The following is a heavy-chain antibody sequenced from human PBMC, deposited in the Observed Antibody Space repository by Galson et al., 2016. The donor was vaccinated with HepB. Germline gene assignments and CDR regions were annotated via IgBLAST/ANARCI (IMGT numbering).Heavy chain of an antibody. CDR3: AKERLVRWSFDH. CDR2: ISTRRTT. D-gene: IGHD1-1*01. V-gene: IGHV3-23*01. Sequence: SLRLSCAASGFVFSNFGLRWVRQAPGEGLEWVASISTRRTTYYSDAVQGRFTISSDNSNNTLYLQMNGLRAEDTAVYYCAKERLVRWSFDHWGQGTLLTVSS. CDR1: GFVFSNFG. J-gene: IGHJ4*02.